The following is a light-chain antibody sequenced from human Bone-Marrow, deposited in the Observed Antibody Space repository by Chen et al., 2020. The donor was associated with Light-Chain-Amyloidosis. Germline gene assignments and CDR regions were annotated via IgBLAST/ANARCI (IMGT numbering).Light chain of an antibody. Sequence: NFMLTQPHSVSESPGKTVTISCTGSSGSIASNYVQWYQQRPGSAPTTVIYEDNQRPSGVPDRFSDSIDSSSNSASLTISGLKTEDEADYYCQSYDSSNQGVFGGGTKLTVL. J-gene: IGLJ3*02. V-gene: IGLV6-57*02. CDR3: QSYDSSNQGV. CDR2: EDN. CDR1: SGSIASNY.